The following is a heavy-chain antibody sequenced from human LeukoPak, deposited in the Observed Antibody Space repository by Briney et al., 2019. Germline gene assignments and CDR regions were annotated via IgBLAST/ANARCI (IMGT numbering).Heavy chain of an antibody. CDR2: ISAYNGNT. V-gene: IGHV1-18*04. Sequence: ASVKVSCKASGCTFTSYGISWVRQAPGQGREWRGWISAYNGNTNYAQKLQGRVTMTTDTSTSTAYMELRSLRSDDTAVYYCARAYSSGWSSRWYFDYWGQGTLVTVSS. D-gene: IGHD6-19*01. CDR3: ARAYSSGWSSRWYFDY. CDR1: GCTFTSYG. J-gene: IGHJ4*02.